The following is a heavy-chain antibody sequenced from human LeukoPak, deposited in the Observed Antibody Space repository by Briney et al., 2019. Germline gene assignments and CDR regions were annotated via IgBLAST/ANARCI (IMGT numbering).Heavy chain of an antibody. J-gene: IGHJ4*02. Sequence: SETLSLTCTVSGGSISSYYWSWIRRPPGKGLGGMGYIYYSGSTNYNPSLKSRVTISVDTSKSQFSLKLSSVTAADTAVYYCARTARYYDSSGYPFSLDYWGQGTLVTVSS. CDR2: IYYSGST. V-gene: IGHV4-59*08. CDR1: GGSISSYY. D-gene: IGHD3-22*01. CDR3: ARTARYYDSSGYPFSLDY.